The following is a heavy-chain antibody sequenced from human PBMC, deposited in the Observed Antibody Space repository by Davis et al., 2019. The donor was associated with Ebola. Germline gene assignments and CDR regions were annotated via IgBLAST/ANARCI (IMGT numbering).Heavy chain of an antibody. CDR2: IKSDGSSI. J-gene: IGHJ4*02. CDR1: GFTFSDYW. D-gene: IGHD2-2*02. CDR3: ARVDSVTYTSLDY. Sequence: PGGSLRLSCAASGFTFSDYWMHWVRQAAGKGLVWVSRIKSDGSSISYADSVKGRFTISRDNSKNTLYLQMNSLRAEDTAVYYCARVDSVTYTSLDYWGQGTLVTVSS. V-gene: IGHV3-74*01.